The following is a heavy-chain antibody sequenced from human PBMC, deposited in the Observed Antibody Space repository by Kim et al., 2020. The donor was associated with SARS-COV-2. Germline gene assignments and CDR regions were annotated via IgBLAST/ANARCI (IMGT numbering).Heavy chain of an antibody. CDR3: ATRGYSGYEDY. D-gene: IGHD5-12*01. CDR2: I. J-gene: IGHJ4*02. V-gene: IGHV3-48*03. Sequence: ITYAASVKGRFTISRDNAKNSLYLQMNSLRAEDTAVYYCATRGYSGYEDYWGQGTLVTVSS.